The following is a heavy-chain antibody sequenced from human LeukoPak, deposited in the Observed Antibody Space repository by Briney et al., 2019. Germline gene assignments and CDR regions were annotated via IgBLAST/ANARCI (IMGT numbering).Heavy chain of an antibody. CDR3: ARGSGAPAGGYYYYYGMDV. J-gene: IGHJ6*02. CDR1: GGSISSTSYY. V-gene: IGHV4-61*01. D-gene: IGHD2-2*01. CDR2: IYYSGST. Sequence: SETLSLTCTVSGGSISSTSYYWSWIRQPPGKGLEWIGYIYYSGSTNYNPSLKSRVTISVDTSKNQFSLKLSSVTAADTAVYYCARGSGAPAGGYYYYYGMDVWGQGTTVTVSS.